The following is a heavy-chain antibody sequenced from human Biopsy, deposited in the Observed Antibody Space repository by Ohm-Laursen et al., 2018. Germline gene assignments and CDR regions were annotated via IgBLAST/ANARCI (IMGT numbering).Heavy chain of an antibody. CDR3: TNSLGGAY. V-gene: IGHV4-4*07. CDR2: VFRNEAT. J-gene: IGHJ4*02. CDR1: DGSTNDYF. Sequence: SDSLSLTCNVSDGSTNDYFWSWVRQPAGKGLEWIGRVFRNEATNYNPSLKGRVAMSIDRSKSQFSLTLRSVTAADTAVYYCTNSLGGAYWGPGILVTVSS. D-gene: IGHD3-10*01.